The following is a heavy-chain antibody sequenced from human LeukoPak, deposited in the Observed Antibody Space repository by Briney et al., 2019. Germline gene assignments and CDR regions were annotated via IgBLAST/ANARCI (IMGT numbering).Heavy chain of an antibody. J-gene: IGHJ4*02. V-gene: IGHV4-39*01. CDR2: IYYSGTT. CDR3: ASHIAVAGPFDY. D-gene: IGHD6-19*01. Sequence: SETLSLTCSVSGGSISSSDYYWGWIRQPPGKGLEWIGSIYYSGTTYYNPSLKSRVIISVDTSKNQFSLKLRSVTAADTAVYYCASHIAVAGPFDYWGQGTLVTVSS. CDR1: GGSISSSDYY.